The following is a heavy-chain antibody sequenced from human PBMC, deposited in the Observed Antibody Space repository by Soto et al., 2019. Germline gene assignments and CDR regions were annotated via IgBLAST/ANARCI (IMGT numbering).Heavy chain of an antibody. CDR2: ISYDGSNK. Sequence: RGAGKLSFCRYSTHWLKKAPGKGLEWVAVISYDGSNKYYADSVKGRFTISRDNSKNTLYLQMNSLRAEDTAVYYRARDPTTAVAATGWGQGTLVTVSS. V-gene: IGHV3-30-3*01. CDR1: KLSFCRYS. J-gene: IGHJ4*02. D-gene: IGHD6-19*01. CDR3: ARDPTTAVAATG.